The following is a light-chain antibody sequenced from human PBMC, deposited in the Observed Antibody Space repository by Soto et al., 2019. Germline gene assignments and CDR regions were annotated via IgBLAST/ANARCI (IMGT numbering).Light chain of an antibody. CDR2: EDN. Sequence: NFMLTQPHSVSESPGKTVTISCTRSSGSIASNYVQWFQQRPGSAPTTVIYEDNQRPSGVPDRFSGSIDSSSNSASLTIAGLKTEDEADYSCQSYDSTTCVVFGGGTQLTVL. V-gene: IGLV6-57*03. CDR1: SGSIASNY. J-gene: IGLJ7*01. CDR3: QSYDSTTCVV.